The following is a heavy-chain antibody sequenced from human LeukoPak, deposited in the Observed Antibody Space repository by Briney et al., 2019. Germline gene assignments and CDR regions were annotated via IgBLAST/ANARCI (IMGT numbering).Heavy chain of an antibody. D-gene: IGHD3-3*01. Sequence: SETLSLTCTVSGGSVSSGRYYCSWIRQPPGKGLEWIGYIYYSGSTNYNPSLKSRVTISVDTSKNQFSLKLSSVTAADTAVFYCARVASGYDVFDIWGQGTMVTVSS. CDR2: IYYSGST. V-gene: IGHV4-61*01. CDR3: ARVASGYDVFDI. J-gene: IGHJ3*02. CDR1: GGSVSSGRYY.